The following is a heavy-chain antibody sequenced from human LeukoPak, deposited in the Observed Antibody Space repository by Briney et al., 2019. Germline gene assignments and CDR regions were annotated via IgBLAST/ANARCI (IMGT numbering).Heavy chain of an antibody. V-gene: IGHV1-2*02. CDR2: INPNSGGT. J-gene: IGHJ4*02. D-gene: IGHD3-3*01. Sequence: ASVKVSCKASGYTFTGYYLHWVRQAPGQGLEWMGWINPNSGGTNYAQKFQGRVTMTRDTSISTAHMELSGLRSDDTAMYYCARDPPLGYDFWSGYYSMFVYWGQGTLVTVSS. CDR3: ARDPPLGYDFWSGYYSMFVY. CDR1: GYTFTGYY.